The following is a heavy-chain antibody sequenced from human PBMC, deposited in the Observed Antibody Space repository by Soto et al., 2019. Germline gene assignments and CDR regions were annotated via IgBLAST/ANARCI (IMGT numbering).Heavy chain of an antibody. J-gene: IGHJ6*02. CDR1: AYTFTTYG. CDR2: ISGYNGQT. V-gene: IGHV1-18*01. CDR3: ARDTRKELWVEGLNAMDV. D-gene: IGHD3-16*01. Sequence: QVQLVQSGPEVKKSGASVKVSCKASAYTFTTYGVSWVRQAPGQGLEWMGWISGYNGQTNYAQKFRGRVTFTTDTXTXTXYMELRSLRPDDTAMYFCARDTRKELWVEGLNAMDVWGQGTTVTVSS.